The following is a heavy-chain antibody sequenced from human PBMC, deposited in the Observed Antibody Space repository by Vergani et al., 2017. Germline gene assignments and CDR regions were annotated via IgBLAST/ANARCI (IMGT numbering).Heavy chain of an antibody. Sequence: QVQLQQWGAGLLKPSETLSLTCAVYGGSFSGYYWSWIRQPPGKGLEWIGEINHSGSTNYNPSLKSRVTLSVDTSKNQFSLKLSSVTAADTAVYYCARGAVIDYWGQGTLVTVSS. CDR2: INHSGST. CDR3: ARGAVIDY. CDR1: GGSFSGYY. V-gene: IGHV4-34*01. D-gene: IGHD2/OR15-2a*01. J-gene: IGHJ4*02.